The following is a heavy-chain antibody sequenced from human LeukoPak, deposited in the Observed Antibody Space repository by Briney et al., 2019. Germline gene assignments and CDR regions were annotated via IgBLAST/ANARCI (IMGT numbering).Heavy chain of an antibody. D-gene: IGHD1-14*01. CDR1: GFTLNSYL. J-gene: IGHJ3*01. V-gene: IGHV3-7*01. CDR2: IKKDGSEE. CDR3: ARSNPNRNALDL. Sequence: PGGSLRHSCAASGFTLNSYLMSWVRQAPGRGLEWVANIKKDGSEESYLDSVKGRFTVSRDNAKNSLFLQMNSLRGEDTAVYYCARSNPNRNALDLWGQGTMV.